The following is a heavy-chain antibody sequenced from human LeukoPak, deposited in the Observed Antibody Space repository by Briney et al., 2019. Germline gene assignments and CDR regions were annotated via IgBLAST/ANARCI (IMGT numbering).Heavy chain of an antibody. D-gene: IGHD4-17*01. Sequence: ASVKVSCKASGYTFTGYYMHWVRQAPGQGLEWMGWINPNSGGTNYAQKFQGRVTMTRDTSISTAYMELSRLRSDDTAVYYCARANGVTTLGWYWGQGTLVTVSS. J-gene: IGHJ4*02. CDR3: ARANGVTTLGWY. CDR1: GYTFTGYY. V-gene: IGHV1-2*02. CDR2: INPNSGGT.